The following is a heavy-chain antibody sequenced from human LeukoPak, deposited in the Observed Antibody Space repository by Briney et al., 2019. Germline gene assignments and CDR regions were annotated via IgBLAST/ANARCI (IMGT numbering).Heavy chain of an antibody. V-gene: IGHV3-13*01. D-gene: IGHD3-16*01. CDR1: GFTFNGYD. CDR3: ARWSSRGGFDY. J-gene: IGHJ4*02. Sequence: GGSLRLSCAASGFTFNGYDIHWVRQATGRGLEWVSGIDTAGDSHYLGSVKGRFTISRENAKNSVYLQMNSLRAGDTAVYYCARWSSRGGFDYWGQGTLVTVSS. CDR2: IDTAGDS.